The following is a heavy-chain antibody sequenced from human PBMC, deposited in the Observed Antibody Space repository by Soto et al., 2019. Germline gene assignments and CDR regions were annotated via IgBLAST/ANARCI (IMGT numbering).Heavy chain of an antibody. CDR3: ARGSTSADLPYYYGMDV. CDR2: IYPRDSDS. CDR1: VFTYAIYW. D-gene: IGHD2-2*01. Sequence: VESLTLSCKVSVFTYAIYWIGCVRQWPWKCLEWMGIIYPRDSDSTYSPSFQGQVTISADKSISTAYLQWSSLQASDTAVYYCARGSTSADLPYYYGMDVWGQGTTVTVS. V-gene: IGHV5-51*01. J-gene: IGHJ6*02.